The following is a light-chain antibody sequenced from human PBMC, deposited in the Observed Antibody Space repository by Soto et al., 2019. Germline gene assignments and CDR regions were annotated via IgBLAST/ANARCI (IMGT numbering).Light chain of an antibody. CDR1: QDISSY. Sequence: DIQLTQSPSLLSASVGDRATITCRASQDISSYLAWYQQKQGRAPELLIHGAHSLHSGVPSRFSGSGSGTEFSLTISSLQPEDFATYYCQQLNSYPLSFGGGTKVDIK. CDR2: GAH. CDR3: QQLNSYPLS. J-gene: IGKJ4*01. V-gene: IGKV1-9*01.